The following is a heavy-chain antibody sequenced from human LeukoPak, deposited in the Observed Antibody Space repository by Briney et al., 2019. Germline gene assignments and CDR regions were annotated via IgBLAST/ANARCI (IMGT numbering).Heavy chain of an antibody. V-gene: IGHV3-11*01. CDR3: ARPKYSYGLSGAFDI. CDR1: GFTFSDYY. D-gene: IGHD5-18*01. CDR2: ISSSGSTI. Sequence: PGGSLRLSCAASGFTFSDYYMSWIRQAPGNGLEWVSYISSSGSTIYYADSVKGRFTISRDNAKNSLYLQMNSLRAEDTAVYYCARPKYSYGLSGAFDIWGQGTMVTVSS. J-gene: IGHJ3*02.